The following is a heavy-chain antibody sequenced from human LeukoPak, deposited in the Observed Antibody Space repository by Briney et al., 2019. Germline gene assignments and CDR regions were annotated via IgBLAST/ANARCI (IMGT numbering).Heavy chain of an antibody. D-gene: IGHD2-15*01. CDR2: ISYDGSNK. V-gene: IGHV3-30*18. CDR1: GFTFSSYG. Sequence: GVSLRLSCAASGFTFSSYGMHWVRQAPGKGLEWVAVISYDGSNKYYADSVKGRFTISRDNSKNTLYLQMNSLRAEDTAVYYCAKDLCSGGSCYYFDYWGQGTLVTVSS. CDR3: AKDLCSGGSCYYFDY. J-gene: IGHJ4*02.